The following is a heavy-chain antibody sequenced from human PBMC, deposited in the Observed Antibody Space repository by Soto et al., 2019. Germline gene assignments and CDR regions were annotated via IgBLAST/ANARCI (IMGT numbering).Heavy chain of an antibody. Sequence: QVQLVQSGAEVKKPGSSVKVSCKASGGTFSSYAISWVRQAPGQGLEWMGGIIPIFGTANYAQKFQGRVTITADESTSTAYMELRSLRSEDTAVYYCARDHYGDYAESYGMDVWGQGTTVTVSS. CDR1: GGTFSSYA. V-gene: IGHV1-69*01. CDR2: IIPIFGTA. J-gene: IGHJ6*02. D-gene: IGHD4-17*01. CDR3: ARDHYGDYAESYGMDV.